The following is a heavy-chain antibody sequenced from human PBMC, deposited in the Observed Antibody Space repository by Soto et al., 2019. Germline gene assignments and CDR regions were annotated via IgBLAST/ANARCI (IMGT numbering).Heavy chain of an antibody. Sequence: EVQLVESGGGLVKPGGSLRLSCAASGFTFSNAWMNWVRQAPGKGLEWVGRIKSKTDGGTTDYAAPVKGRFTISRDDSKNTLYLQMNSLKTEDTAVYYCTTGDVVDSPYYYYGMDVWGQGTTVTVSS. J-gene: IGHJ6*02. D-gene: IGHD2-2*01. CDR2: IKSKTDGGTT. CDR1: GFTFSNAW. V-gene: IGHV3-15*07. CDR3: TTGDVVDSPYYYYGMDV.